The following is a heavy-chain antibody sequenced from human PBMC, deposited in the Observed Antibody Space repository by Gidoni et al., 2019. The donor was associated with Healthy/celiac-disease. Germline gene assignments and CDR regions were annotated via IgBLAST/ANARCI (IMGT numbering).Heavy chain of an antibody. V-gene: IGHV3-48*02. CDR1: FTFSSYS. J-gene: IGHJ4*02. CDR2: ISSSSSSI. D-gene: IGHD4-17*01. Sequence: FTFSSYSMNWVRQAPGTGLDWVSYISSSSSSIYYADSVKGRFTISRDNAKNSLYLQMNSLRYEDTAVYYCARTTFGFDYWGQGTLVTVSS. CDR3: ARTTFGFDY.